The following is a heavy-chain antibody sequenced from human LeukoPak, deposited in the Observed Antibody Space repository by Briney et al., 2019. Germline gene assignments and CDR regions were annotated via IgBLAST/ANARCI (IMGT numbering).Heavy chain of an antibody. J-gene: IGHJ3*02. Sequence: SGPTLVNPTQTLTLTCTFSGFSLSTSGVGVGWIRQPPGKAPEWLTLINWDDDKYYSPSLQSRLTITKDTSKNQVVLTMTNMDPVDTATYYCAHRRWKELGGTDTFDIWGQGTMVTVSS. CDR2: INWDDDK. V-gene: IGHV2-5*02. CDR3: AHRRWKELGGTDTFDI. D-gene: IGHD1-26*01. CDR1: GFSLSTSGVG.